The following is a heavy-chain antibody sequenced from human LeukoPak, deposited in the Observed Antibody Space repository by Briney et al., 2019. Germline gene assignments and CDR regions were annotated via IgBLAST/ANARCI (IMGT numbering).Heavy chain of an antibody. CDR1: GFTFNNSA. CDR3: AKGIYSSGWSYFDY. D-gene: IGHD6-19*01. Sequence: GGSLRLSCAASGFTFNNSAMSWVRQAQGKGLEWVSTLSGSGITTYYADSVKGRFTISRDNSKNTLYLQMNSLRAEDTAVYYCAKGIYSSGWSYFDYWGHGTLVTVSS. J-gene: IGHJ4*01. CDR2: LSGSGITT. V-gene: IGHV3-23*01.